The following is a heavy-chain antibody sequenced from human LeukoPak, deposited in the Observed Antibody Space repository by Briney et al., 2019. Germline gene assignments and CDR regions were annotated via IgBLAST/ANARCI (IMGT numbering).Heavy chain of an antibody. Sequence: GSLRLSCAASGFTFSSYSMNWIRQPPGKGLEWIGEINHSGSTNYNPSLKSRVTISVDTSKNQFSLKLSSVTAADTAVYYCARGGIYGSGSTAFDIWGQGTMVTVSS. CDR2: INHSGST. J-gene: IGHJ3*02. CDR1: GFTFSSYS. D-gene: IGHD3-10*01. CDR3: ARGGIYGSGSTAFDI. V-gene: IGHV4-34*01.